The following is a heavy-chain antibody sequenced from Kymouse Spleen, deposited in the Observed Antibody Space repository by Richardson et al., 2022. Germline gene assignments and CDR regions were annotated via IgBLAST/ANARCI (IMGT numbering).Heavy chain of an antibody. Sequence: QVQLQQWGAGLLKPSETLSLTCAVYGGSFSGYYWSWIRQPPGKGLEWIGEINHSGSTNYNPSLKSRVTISVDTSKNQFSLKLSSVTAADTAVYYCARGLLWFGEFRRGMDVWGQGTTVTVSS. CDR3: ARGLLWFGEFRRGMDV. CDR1: GGSFSGYY. CDR2: INHSGST. D-gene: IGHD3-10*01. J-gene: IGHJ6*02. V-gene: IGHV4-34*01.